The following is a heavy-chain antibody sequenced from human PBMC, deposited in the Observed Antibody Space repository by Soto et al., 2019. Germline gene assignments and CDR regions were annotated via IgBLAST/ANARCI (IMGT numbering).Heavy chain of an antibody. CDR1: GSSVRSKY. CDR3: VRDVGP. Sequence: PGWSLRLSCAASGSSVRSKYINWVRQAPGKGLEWLSTIYTGGTPYYADSVRGRFTISRDNSRNTVFLQMNSLGAEDTAIYYCVRDVGPWGQGTLVTVSS. J-gene: IGHJ5*02. CDR2: IYTGGTP. V-gene: IGHV3-53*01.